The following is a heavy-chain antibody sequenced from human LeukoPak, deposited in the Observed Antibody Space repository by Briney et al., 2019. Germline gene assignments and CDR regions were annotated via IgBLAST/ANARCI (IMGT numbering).Heavy chain of an antibody. CDR1: AFIFSGHW. CDR3: ARSYSSNWLFDY. CDR2: IKEDGSER. Sequence: GGSLRLSCEGSAFIFSGHWMNWVRQTPGKGPEWVASIKEDGSERQYVDSVKGRFSISRDNTKGSLFLQLNSLRVEDTAVYYCARSYSSNWLFDYWGQGTLVTVSS. V-gene: IGHV3-7*03. J-gene: IGHJ4*02. D-gene: IGHD6-19*01.